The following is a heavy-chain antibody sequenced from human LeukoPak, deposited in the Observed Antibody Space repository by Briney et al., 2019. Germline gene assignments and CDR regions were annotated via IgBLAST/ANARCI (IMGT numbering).Heavy chain of an antibody. Sequence: PSETLSLTCTVSGGSISSYYWSWIRQPPGKGLEWIGYIYYSGSTNYNPSLKSRVTISVDTSKNQFSLKLSSVTAADTAVYYCARERYSYGAGAFDIWGQGTMVTVSS. J-gene: IGHJ3*02. CDR3: ARERYSYGAGAFDI. V-gene: IGHV4-59*01. CDR2: IYYSGST. D-gene: IGHD5-18*01. CDR1: GGSISSYY.